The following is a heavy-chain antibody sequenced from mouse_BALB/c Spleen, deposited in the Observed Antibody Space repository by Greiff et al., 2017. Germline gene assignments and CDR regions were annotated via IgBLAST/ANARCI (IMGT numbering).Heavy chain of an antibody. J-gene: IGHJ3*01. Sequence: EVKLVESGGGLVQPGGSLKLSCAASGFTFSSYGMSWVRQTPDKRLELVATINSNGGSTYYPDSVKGRFTISRDNAKNTLYLQMSSLRSEDTAMYYCARHYYGSSGAWFAYWGQGTLVTVSA. V-gene: IGHV5-6-3*01. CDR3: ARHYYGSSGAWFAY. CDR1: GFTFSSYG. CDR2: INSNGGST. D-gene: IGHD1-1*01.